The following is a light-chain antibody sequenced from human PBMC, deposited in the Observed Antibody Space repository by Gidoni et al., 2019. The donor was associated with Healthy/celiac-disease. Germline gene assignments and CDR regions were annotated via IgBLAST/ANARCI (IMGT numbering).Light chain of an antibody. Sequence: IQTTQSPSSLSACVGDRVTVTCRASQSISSYLNWYPQKPGKAPKLLIYAASSLQSGVPSRFSGSGSGTDFTLTISSLQPEDFATYYCQQSDSTPLTFGGGTKVEIK. CDR2: AAS. CDR3: QQSDSTPLT. J-gene: IGKJ4*01. V-gene: IGKV1-39*01. CDR1: QSISSY.